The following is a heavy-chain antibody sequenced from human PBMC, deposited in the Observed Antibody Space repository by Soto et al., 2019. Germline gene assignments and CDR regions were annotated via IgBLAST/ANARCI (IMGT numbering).Heavy chain of an antibody. CDR3: ARELGFDI. Sequence: EVQLVDSGGGLVQLGGSLRLSCAAPGSTLSSNTRNGVGRAPGKGLEWVSYISSSSSTIYYADSVKGRFTISRDNAKNSLYLQMNSLRDEDTAVYYCARELGFDIWGQGTMVTVSS. V-gene: IGHV3-48*02. CDR1: GSTLSSNT. D-gene: IGHD3-16*01. J-gene: IGHJ3*02. CDR2: ISSSSSTI.